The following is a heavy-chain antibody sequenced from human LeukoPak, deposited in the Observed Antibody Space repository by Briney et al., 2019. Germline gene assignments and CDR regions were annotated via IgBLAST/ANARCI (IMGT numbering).Heavy chain of an antibody. CDR3: ARDGGGYFDY. CDR1: GFTFSSYS. V-gene: IGHV3-21*01. D-gene: IGHD2-15*01. CDR2: ISSSSSYI. J-gene: IGHJ4*02. Sequence: TGGSLRRSCAASGFTFSSYSMNWVRQAPGKGLEWVSSISSSSSYIYYADSVKGRFTISRDNAKNSLYLQMNSLRAENTAVYYCARDGGGYFDYWGQGTLVTVSS.